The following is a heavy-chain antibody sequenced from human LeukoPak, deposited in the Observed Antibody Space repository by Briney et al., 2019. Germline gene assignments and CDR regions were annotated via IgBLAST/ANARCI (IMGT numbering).Heavy chain of an antibody. D-gene: IGHD6-19*01. CDR2: IYYSGST. V-gene: IGHV4-59*01. J-gene: IGHJ4*02. CDR3: ARVLRYSSGWTLDY. Sequence: PSETLSLTCTVSGGSISSYYWSWIRQPPGKGLEWIGYIYYSGSTNYNPSLKSRVTISVDTSKNQFSLKLSSVTAADTAVYYCARVLRYSSGWTLDYWGQGTLVTVSS. CDR1: GGSISSYY.